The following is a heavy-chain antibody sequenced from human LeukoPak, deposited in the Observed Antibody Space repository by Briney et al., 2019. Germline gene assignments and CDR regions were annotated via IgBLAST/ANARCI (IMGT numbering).Heavy chain of an antibody. CDR1: GGSISGYY. V-gene: IGHV4-59*01. Sequence: PSETLSLTCTVSGGSISGYYWTWIRQPPGKGLEWIGYIYYSGSTNYNPSLKSRVTISVDTSKNQFSLKLSSVTAADTAVYYCARDRYYDSTNYFDFWGQGTLVTVSS. CDR2: IYYSGST. J-gene: IGHJ4*02. CDR3: ARDRYYDSTNYFDF. D-gene: IGHD3-22*01.